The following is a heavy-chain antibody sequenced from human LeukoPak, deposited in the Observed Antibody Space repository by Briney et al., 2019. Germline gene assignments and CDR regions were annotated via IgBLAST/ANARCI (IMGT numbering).Heavy chain of an antibody. CDR2: IYYSGST. Sequence: SETLSLTCTVSGGSFSSSRYYWGWIRHPPGKGLEWIGSIYYSGSTYYNPSLKSRVTISVDTSKNQFSLKLSSVTAADTAVYYCVRLDGDYVYYFDYWGQGTLVTVSS. CDR1: GGSFSSSRYY. V-gene: IGHV4-39*01. J-gene: IGHJ4*02. D-gene: IGHD4-17*01. CDR3: VRLDGDYVYYFDY.